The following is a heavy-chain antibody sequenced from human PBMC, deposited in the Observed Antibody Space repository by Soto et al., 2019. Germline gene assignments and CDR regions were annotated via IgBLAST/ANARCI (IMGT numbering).Heavy chain of an antibody. CDR2: IYHSGST. CDR3: ARVGLGYCSGGSCYSGFGFDY. V-gene: IGHV4-4*02. J-gene: IGHJ4*02. D-gene: IGHD2-15*01. CDR1: SGSISSSNW. Sequence: QAQLQESGPGLVKPSGTLSLTCAVSSGSISSSNWWSWVRQPPGKGLEWIGEIYHSGSTNYNPSLKSRVTISVDKSKNQFSLKLSSVTAADTAVYYCARVGLGYCSGGSCYSGFGFDYWGQGTLVTVSS.